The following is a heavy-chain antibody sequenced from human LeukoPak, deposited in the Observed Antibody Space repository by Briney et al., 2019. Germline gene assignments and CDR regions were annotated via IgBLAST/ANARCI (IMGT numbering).Heavy chain of an antibody. CDR2: IYYSGST. V-gene: IGHV4-30-4*07. CDR1: GGSIRSGGYS. Sequence: SQTLSLTCAVSGGSIRSGGYSWSWIRQPPGRGLEWIGYIYYSGSTYYNPSLKSRVTISVDTSKNQFPLKLSSVTAADTAVYYCARESNYYGSGTGWFDPWGQGTLVTVSS. J-gene: IGHJ5*02. CDR3: ARESNYYGSGTGWFDP. D-gene: IGHD3-10*01.